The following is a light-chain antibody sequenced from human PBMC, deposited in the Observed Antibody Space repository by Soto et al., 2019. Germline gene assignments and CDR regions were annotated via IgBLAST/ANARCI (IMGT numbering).Light chain of an antibody. CDR2: DAS. J-gene: IGKJ5*01. V-gene: IGKV3-11*01. CDR1: QSVSSY. Sequence: EIVVTQSPATLSLSPGERATLSCRTSQSVSSYFAWYQQKPGRAPRLLIYDASSRATGIPARFIGSGSRTDFTLTISSLEPEDFAVYYCQQRSNWPITFGQGTRLEIK. CDR3: QQRSNWPIT.